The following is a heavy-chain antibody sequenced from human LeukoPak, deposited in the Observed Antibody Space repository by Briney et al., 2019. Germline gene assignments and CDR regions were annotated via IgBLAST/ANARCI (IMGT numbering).Heavy chain of an antibody. V-gene: IGHV3-15*07. D-gene: IGHD3-10*01. Sequence: RGSLRLSCAASGFTFSDAWMNWVRQAPGKGLEWVGRIKRKTEGGTTDYVAPVKGRFIISRDDSKNTLYLQMNSLKTEDTAFYYCTTGNFGPYWGQGTLVTVSS. CDR1: GFTFSDAW. J-gene: IGHJ4*02. CDR2: IKRKTEGGTT. CDR3: TTGNFGPY.